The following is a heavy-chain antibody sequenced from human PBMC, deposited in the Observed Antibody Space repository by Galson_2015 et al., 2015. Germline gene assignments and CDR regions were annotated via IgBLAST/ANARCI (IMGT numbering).Heavy chain of an antibody. CDR1: GFTFSSYA. J-gene: IGHJ1*01. D-gene: IGHD1-26*01. Sequence: SLRLSCAASGFTFSSYAMSWVRQAPGKGLEWVSAISGSGGSTYYADSVKGRFTISRDNSKNTLYLQMNSLRAEDTAVYYCAKEKWELPKGPWYFQHRGQGTLVTVSS. CDR2: ISGSGGST. CDR3: AKEKWELPKGPWYFQH. V-gene: IGHV3-23*01.